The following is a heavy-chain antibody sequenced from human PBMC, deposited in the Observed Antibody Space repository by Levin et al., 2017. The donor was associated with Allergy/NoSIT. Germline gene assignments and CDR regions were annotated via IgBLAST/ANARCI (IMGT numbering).Heavy chain of an antibody. V-gene: IGHV1-69*13. CDR1: GGTFSSYA. Sequence: SVKVSCKASGGTFSSYAISWVRQAPGQGLEWMGGIIPIFGTANYAQKFQGRVTITADESTSTAYMELSSLRSEDTAVYYCASASDLHHGMDVWGQGTTVTVSS. J-gene: IGHJ6*02. CDR3: ASASDLHHGMDV. CDR2: IIPIFGTA. D-gene: IGHD2-21*02.